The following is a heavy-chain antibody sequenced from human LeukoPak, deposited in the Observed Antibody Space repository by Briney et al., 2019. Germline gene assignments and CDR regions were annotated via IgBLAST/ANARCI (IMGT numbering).Heavy chain of an antibody. V-gene: IGHV3-48*02. CDR2: ISTGSSTK. CDR3: ARGVYYDSSGLI. D-gene: IGHD3-22*01. J-gene: IGHJ4*02. Sequence: GGSLRLSCAASGFTVSSNYMNWVRQAPGRGLEWISYISTGSSTKYYADSVKGRFTISRDNARNSLYLQMNSLRDEDTAVYYCARGVYYDSSGLIWGQGTLVTVSS. CDR1: GFTVSSNY.